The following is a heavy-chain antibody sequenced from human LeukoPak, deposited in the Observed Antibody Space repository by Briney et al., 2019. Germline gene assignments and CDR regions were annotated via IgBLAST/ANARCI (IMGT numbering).Heavy chain of an antibody. J-gene: IGHJ4*02. D-gene: IGHD6-19*01. CDR1: GFTFSAYA. V-gene: IGHV3-23*01. CDR2: ISGSGDTT. CDR3: ARGIAVADFDY. Sequence: PGGSLRLSCAASGFTFSAYAMTWVRQAPGEGLEWLSGISGSGDTTYYADSVKGRFTISRDNSKNTLYLQMNSLRAEDTAVYYCARGIAVADFDYWGQGTLVTVSS.